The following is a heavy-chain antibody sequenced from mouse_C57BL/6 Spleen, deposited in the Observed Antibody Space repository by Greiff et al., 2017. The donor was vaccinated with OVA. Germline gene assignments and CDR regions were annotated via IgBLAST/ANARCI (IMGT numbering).Heavy chain of an antibody. Sequence: QVHVKQSGPELVKPGASVKISCKASGYAFSSSWMNWVKQRPGKGLEWIGRIYPGDGDTNYNGKFKGKATLTADKSSSTAYMQLSSLTSEDSAVYFCARRMVTTGFDYWGQGTTLTVSS. J-gene: IGHJ2*01. CDR1: GYAFSSSW. D-gene: IGHD2-2*01. CDR3: ARRMVTTGFDY. V-gene: IGHV1-82*01. CDR2: IYPGDGDT.